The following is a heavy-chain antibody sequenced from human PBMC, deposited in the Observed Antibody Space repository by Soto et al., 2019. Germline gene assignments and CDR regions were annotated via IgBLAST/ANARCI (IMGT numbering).Heavy chain of an antibody. Sequence: TSETLSLTCAVSGGSISSGGYSWSWIRQPPGKGLEWIGYIYHSGSTYYNPSLKSRVTISVDRSKNQFSLKLSSVTAADTAVYYCARGRYGSGRFFDYWGQGTLVTVSS. CDR1: GGSISSGGYS. CDR3: ARGRYGSGRFFDY. CDR2: IYHSGST. V-gene: IGHV4-30-2*01. J-gene: IGHJ4*02. D-gene: IGHD3-10*01.